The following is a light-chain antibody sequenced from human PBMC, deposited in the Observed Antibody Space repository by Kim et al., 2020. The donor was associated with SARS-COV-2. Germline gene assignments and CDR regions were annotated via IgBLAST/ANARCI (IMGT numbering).Light chain of an antibody. Sequence: SELTQDPAVSVALGQTVRITCQGDSLRSYYASWYQQKPGQAPVLVIYGKSNRPTGIPDRFSGSSSGNTASLTITGAQADDEADYYCNSRDSSGNHLVFGGGTQLTVL. CDR2: GKS. CDR1: SLRSYY. CDR3: NSRDSSGNHLV. V-gene: IGLV3-19*01. J-gene: IGLJ2*01.